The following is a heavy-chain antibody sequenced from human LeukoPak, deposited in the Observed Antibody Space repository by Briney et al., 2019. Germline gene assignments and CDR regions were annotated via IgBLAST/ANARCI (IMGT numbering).Heavy chain of an antibody. D-gene: IGHD5-18*01. CDR3: AKGAGGFSYYNWFDP. CDR2: INHSGST. CDR1: GGSFSDYY. V-gene: IGHV4-34*01. J-gene: IGHJ5*02. Sequence: SETLSLTCAVYGGSFSDYYWSWIRQPPGKGLEWIGEINHSGSTNYNPSLKSRVTISVKTPKIQFSLKLASVTAADTAIYYCAKGAGGFSYYNWFDPWGQGTLVTASS.